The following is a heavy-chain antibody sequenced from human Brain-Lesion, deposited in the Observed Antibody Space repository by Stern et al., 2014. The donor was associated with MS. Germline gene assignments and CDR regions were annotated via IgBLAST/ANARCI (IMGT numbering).Heavy chain of an antibody. CDR3: ARGRVVPGFQYYATDV. Sequence: VQLLESGPGLVKPSQTLSLSCTVSGGSISSGGYYWSWIRQPAGKGLEWIGRIFNGGSTSYTPPLKSRVTISIDTSKNQFSLRLNSMTAADTAVYYCARGRVVPGFQYYATDVWGQGTTVIVSS. D-gene: IGHD2-2*01. CDR1: GGSISSGGYY. V-gene: IGHV4-61*02. CDR2: IFNGGST. J-gene: IGHJ6*02.